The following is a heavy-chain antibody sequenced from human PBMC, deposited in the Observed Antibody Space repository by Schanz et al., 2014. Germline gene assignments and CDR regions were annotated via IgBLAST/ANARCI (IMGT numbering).Heavy chain of an antibody. CDR3: AKDSTHVDSGLGPTASAY. J-gene: IGHJ4*02. Sequence: QVQLVESGGGVVQPGRSLRLSCAASGLTFSSYGMHWVRQAPGKGLEWVAAMSYDGSIKYYGDSVKGRFTISRDKSKNTLYLHMNPLRSEDTAVYYSAKDSTHVDSGLGPTASAYWGQGTLVTVSS. CDR2: MSYDGSIK. CDR1: GLTFSSYG. D-gene: IGHD2-2*01. V-gene: IGHV3-30*18.